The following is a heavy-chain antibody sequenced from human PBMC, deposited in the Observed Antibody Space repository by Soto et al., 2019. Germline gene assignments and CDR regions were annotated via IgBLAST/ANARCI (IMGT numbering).Heavy chain of an antibody. J-gene: IGHJ6*02. CDR3: AREGQAPYYYYGMDV. CDR1: GYTFTNYG. Sequence: QVQVVQSGDEVKKPGASVKVSCKASGYTFTNYGFSWVRQAPGQGLEWMGWISGYNGNTKYAEKFQGRVTMTTDTSTSPAHMELRSLRADDKAVYCCAREGQAPYYYYGMDVWGQGTAVTVSS. V-gene: IGHV1-18*01. CDR2: ISGYNGNT.